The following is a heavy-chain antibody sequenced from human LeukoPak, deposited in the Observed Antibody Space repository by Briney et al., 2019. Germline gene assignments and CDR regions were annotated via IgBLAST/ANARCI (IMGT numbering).Heavy chain of an antibody. CDR1: GFTFSNYW. CDR3: ARERGLNYFDY. Sequence: GGSLRLSCAASGFTFSNYWIHWVRQAPGKGLVWVSRISNDGSTTAYADSVKGRFTLSRDNAKSTLYLQMNSLRAEDTALYYCARERGLNYFDYWGPGTLVTVSS. V-gene: IGHV3-74*01. J-gene: IGHJ4*02. CDR2: ISNDGSTT.